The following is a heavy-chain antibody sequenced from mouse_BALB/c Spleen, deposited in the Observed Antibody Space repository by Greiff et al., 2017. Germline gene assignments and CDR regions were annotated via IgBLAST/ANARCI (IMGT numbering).Heavy chain of an antibody. J-gene: IGHJ3*01. D-gene: IGHD2-3*01. CDR1: GFNIKDTY. CDR2: IDPANGNT. Sequence: EVQLQESGAELVKPGASVKLSCTASGFNIKDTYMHWVKQRPEQGLEWIGRIDPANGNTKYDPKFQGKATITADTSSNTAYLQLSSLTSEDTAVYYCARSYDGYPSWFAYWGQGTLVTVSA. V-gene: IGHV14-3*02. CDR3: ARSYDGYPSWFAY.